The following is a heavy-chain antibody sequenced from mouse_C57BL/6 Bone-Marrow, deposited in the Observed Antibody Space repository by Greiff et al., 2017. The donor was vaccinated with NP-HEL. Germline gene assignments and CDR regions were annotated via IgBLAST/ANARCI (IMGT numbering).Heavy chain of an antibody. CDR3: TTGSGTWYFDY. J-gene: IGHJ2*01. Sequence: EVKVVESGAELVRPGASVKLSCTASGFNIKDDYMHWVKQRPEQGLEWIGWIDPENGDTEYASKFQGKATITADTSSNTAYLQLSSLTSEDTAVYYCTTGSGTWYFDYWGQGTTLTVSS. V-gene: IGHV14-4*01. CDR2: IDPENGDT. CDR1: GFNIKDDY. D-gene: IGHD4-1*01.